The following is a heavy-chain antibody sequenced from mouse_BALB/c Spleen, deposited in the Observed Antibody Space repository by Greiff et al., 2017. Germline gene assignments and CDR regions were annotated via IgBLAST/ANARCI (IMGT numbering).Heavy chain of an antibody. J-gene: IGHJ4*01. V-gene: IGHV2-6-7*01. CDR3: AREIGYDSSYAMDY. CDR1: GFSLTGYG. D-gene: IGHD1-1*01. Sequence: VQLQESGPGLVAPSQSLSISCTASGFSLTGYGVNWVRQPPGKGLEWLGMICGDGSTDYNSAHKARLSISKDNSKSHVILKMNRLRTDDTARYYYAREIGYDSSYAMDYWGQGTSVTVSS. CDR2: ICGDGST.